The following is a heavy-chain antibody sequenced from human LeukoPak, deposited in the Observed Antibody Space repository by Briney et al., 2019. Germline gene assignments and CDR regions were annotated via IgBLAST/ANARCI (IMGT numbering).Heavy chain of an antibody. D-gene: IGHD6-13*01. J-gene: IGHJ6*02. CDR1: GGSISSYY. CDR3: ARGERGYSSSWYGSSYYNYGMDV. V-gene: IGHV4-59*01. Sequence: SETLSLTCTVSGGSISSYYWSWIRQPPGKGLEWIGYIYYSGSTNYNPSLKSRVTISVDTSKNQFSLKLSSVTAADTAVYYCARGERGYSSSWYGSSYYNYGMDVWGQGATVTVSS. CDR2: IYYSGST.